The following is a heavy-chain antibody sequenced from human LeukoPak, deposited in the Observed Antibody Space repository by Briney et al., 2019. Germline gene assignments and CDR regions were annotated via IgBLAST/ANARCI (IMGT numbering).Heavy chain of an antibody. J-gene: IGHJ3*02. CDR2: ISDRGSST. CDR1: GFTFSNYA. V-gene: IGHV3-23*01. D-gene: IGHD3-22*01. Sequence: GASLRLSCAASGFTFSNYAVSWVRQSPGKGLEWVSTISDRGSSTYYADSVKGRLTISRDNSKNTLYLQMSSLRAEDTAVFHCARDRVYYYDSSGSGDAFDIWGQGTMVTVSS. CDR3: ARDRVYYYDSSGSGDAFDI.